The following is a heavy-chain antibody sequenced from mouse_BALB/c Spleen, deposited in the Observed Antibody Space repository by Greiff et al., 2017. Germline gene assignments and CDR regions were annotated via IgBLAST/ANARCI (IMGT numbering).Heavy chain of an antibody. CDR2: ISYSGST. Sequence: EVQLQQSGPGLVKPSQSLSLTCTVTGYSITSYYAWNWIRQFPGNKLEWMGYISYSGSTSYNPSLKSRISITRDTSKNQFFLQLNSVTTEDTATYYCARGTMEYGNFAYWGQGTLVTVSA. CDR1: GYSITSYYA. J-gene: IGHJ3*01. CDR3: ARGTMEYGNFAY. D-gene: IGHD2-1*01. V-gene: IGHV3-2*02.